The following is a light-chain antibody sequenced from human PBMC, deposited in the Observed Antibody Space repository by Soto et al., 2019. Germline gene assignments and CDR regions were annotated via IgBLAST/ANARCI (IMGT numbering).Light chain of an antibody. Sequence: DIQMTQSPASLSASVGDRVTITCRASQRISNNLNWYQQKPGKAPKLLIYGSTNLQSGVPSRFSGSGSGTEFTLTISGLQPEDIATYYCQQSFRIPYTCGQGTKQGIK. CDR3: QQSFRIPYT. J-gene: IGKJ2*01. CDR2: GST. CDR1: QRISNN. V-gene: IGKV1-39*01.